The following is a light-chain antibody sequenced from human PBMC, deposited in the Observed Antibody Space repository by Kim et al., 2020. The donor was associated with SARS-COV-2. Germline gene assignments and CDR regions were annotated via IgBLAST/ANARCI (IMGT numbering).Light chain of an antibody. CDR1: SSNIGSNY. CDR3: ATWDDSLSGPL. Sequence: QSVLTQLPSASGTPGQRVTISCSGSSSNIGSNYVYWYQQLPGTAPKLLIYRNNQRPSGVPDRFSGSKSGTSASLAISGLRSEDEADYYCATWDDSLSGPLFGGGTQLTVL. CDR2: RNN. V-gene: IGLV1-47*01. J-gene: IGLJ2*01.